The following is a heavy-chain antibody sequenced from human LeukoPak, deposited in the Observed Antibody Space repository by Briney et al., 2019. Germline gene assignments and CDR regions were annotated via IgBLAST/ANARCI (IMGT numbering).Heavy chain of an antibody. CDR2: ISSSSSYI. V-gene: IGHV3-21*01. CDR1: GFTFSSYS. CDR3: ARDLMYCSGGSCYPYYFDY. D-gene: IGHD2-15*01. Sequence: GGSLRLSCAASGFTFSSYSMNWVRQAPGKGLEWGSSISSSSSYIYYADSVKGRFTISRDNARNSPYLQMNSLRAEDTAVYYCARDLMYCSGGSCYPYYFDYWGQGTLVTVSS. J-gene: IGHJ4*02.